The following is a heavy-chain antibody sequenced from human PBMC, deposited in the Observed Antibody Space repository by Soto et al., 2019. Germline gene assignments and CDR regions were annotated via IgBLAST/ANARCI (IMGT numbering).Heavy chain of an antibody. J-gene: IGHJ6*02. V-gene: IGHV4-59*01. Sequence: SETLSLTCTVSGGSISGYYWNWIRQPPGKGLEWIGYIYYSGSTNSNSSLKSRVTISVDSSKNQFSLKLSSVTAADTAVYYCARDRPLQRGYYYGMDVWGQGTTVTVSS. D-gene: IGHD6-25*01. CDR2: IYYSGST. CDR1: GGSISGYY. CDR3: ARDRPLQRGYYYGMDV.